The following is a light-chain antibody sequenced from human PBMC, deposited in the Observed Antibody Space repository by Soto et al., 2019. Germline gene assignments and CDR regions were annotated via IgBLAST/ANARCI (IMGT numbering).Light chain of an antibody. CDR1: QTITNH. CDR3: QQTYSNPQT. CDR2: SAS. J-gene: IGKJ1*01. Sequence: DIQMTQSPSSLSASVGDRVTITCRASQTITNHLNWYQQKPGKAPNLLIYSASNLQSGVPSRFSGSGSGTDFTLTISSLQPEDFATYHCQQTYSNPQTFGQGTKVEVK. V-gene: IGKV1-39*01.